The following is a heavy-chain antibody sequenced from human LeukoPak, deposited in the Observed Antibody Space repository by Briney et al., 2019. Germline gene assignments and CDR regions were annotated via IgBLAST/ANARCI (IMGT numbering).Heavy chain of an antibody. V-gene: IGHV3-30*18. Sequence: GRSLRLSCAASGFTFSSYGMHWVRQAPGKGLEWVAVISYDGSNKYYADSVKGRFTISRDNSKNTLYLQMNSLGAEDTAVYYCAKDTSIRDYYYGMDVWGQGTTVTVSS. CDR1: GFTFSSYG. CDR3: AKDTSIRDYYYGMDV. D-gene: IGHD6-6*01. J-gene: IGHJ6*02. CDR2: ISYDGSNK.